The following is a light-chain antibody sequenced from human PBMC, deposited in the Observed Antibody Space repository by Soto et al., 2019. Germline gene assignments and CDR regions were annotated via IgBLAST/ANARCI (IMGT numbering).Light chain of an antibody. CDR3: QKYDSYGLT. CDR2: DGS. J-gene: IGKJ4*01. Sequence: DIQMTQSPSTLSASIGDRVTITCRASQTVNGWLAWYQQKPGKAPKLLIYDGSHLESGVPSRFSGSESGSEFTLTISSLQADDFATYYCQKYDSYGLTFGGGTKVEIK. V-gene: IGKV1-5*01. CDR1: QTVNGW.